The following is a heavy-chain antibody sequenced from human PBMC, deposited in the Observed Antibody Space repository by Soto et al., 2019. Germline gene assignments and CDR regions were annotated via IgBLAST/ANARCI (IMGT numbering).Heavy chain of an antibody. CDR2: INHSGST. CDR1: GGSFSGYY. V-gene: IGHV4-34*01. CDR3: AKSDWFDP. J-gene: IGHJ5*02. Sequence: SGTLSLTCAVYGGSFSGYYWSWIRQPPGKGLEWIGEINHSGSTNYNPSLKSRVTISVDTSKNQFSLKLSSVTAADTAVYYCAKSDWFDPWGRGTLVTVSS.